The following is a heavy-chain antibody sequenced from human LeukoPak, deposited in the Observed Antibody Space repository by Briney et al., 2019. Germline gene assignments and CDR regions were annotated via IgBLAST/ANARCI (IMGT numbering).Heavy chain of an antibody. V-gene: IGHV3-30*04. CDR3: AGVDAAMPDAFDI. Sequence: GGSLTLSCAPSGFTFSSYAMHCVRQAPGKGLEWVAAISYDGSNKYSADSVKGRFTISRDNSKNTLYLQMSSLRADDTAVYYCAGVDAAMPDAFDIWGQGTTVTVSS. CDR2: ISYDGSNK. CDR1: GFTFSSYA. J-gene: IGHJ3*02. D-gene: IGHD5-18*01.